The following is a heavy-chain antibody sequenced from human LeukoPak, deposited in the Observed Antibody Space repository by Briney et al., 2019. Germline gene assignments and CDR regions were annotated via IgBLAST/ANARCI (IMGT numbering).Heavy chain of an antibody. Sequence: SGPALVKPTQTLTLTCTFSGFSLSTSGMCVSWIRQPPGKALEWLALLDWDDDKYSSTSLKTRLTISKDTSKNQVVLTMTNMDPVDTATYYCARTPLGGYNYGYYFDYWGQGTLVTVSS. CDR1: GFSLSTSGMC. CDR2: LDWDDDK. V-gene: IGHV2-70*01. J-gene: IGHJ4*02. D-gene: IGHD5-18*01. CDR3: ARTPLGGYNYGYYFDY.